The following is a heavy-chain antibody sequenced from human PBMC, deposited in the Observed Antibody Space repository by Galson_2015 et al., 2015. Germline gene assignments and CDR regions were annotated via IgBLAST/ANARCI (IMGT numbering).Heavy chain of an antibody. Sequence: SLRLSCAASGFTFSKYGMYWVRQAPGKGLEWVAGISYDGNKKYYVDSVKGRFTISRDNTENTLYLQMDSLRIEDTAVYYCAKGRVEQWLVDAMDVWGQGTPVIVSS. CDR2: ISYDGNKK. CDR3: AKGRVEQWLVDAMDV. D-gene: IGHD6-19*01. V-gene: IGHV3-30*18. CDR1: GFTFSKYG. J-gene: IGHJ6*02.